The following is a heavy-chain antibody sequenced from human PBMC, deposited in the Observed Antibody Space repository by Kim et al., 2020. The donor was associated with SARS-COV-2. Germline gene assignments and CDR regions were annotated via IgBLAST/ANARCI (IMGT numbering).Heavy chain of an antibody. CDR1: GFTFSDYY. J-gene: IGHJ6*02. D-gene: IGHD3-10*01. V-gene: IGHV3-11*01. CDR3: ARAGEGLWPLLWFGEVGGDPDQYGMDV. CDR2: ISSSGSTI. Sequence: GGSLRLSCAASGFTFSDYYMSWIRQAPGKGLEWVSYISSSGSTIYYADSVKGRFTISRDNAKNSLYLQMNSLRAEDTAVYYCARAGEGLWPLLWFGEVGGDPDQYGMDVWGQGTTVTVSS.